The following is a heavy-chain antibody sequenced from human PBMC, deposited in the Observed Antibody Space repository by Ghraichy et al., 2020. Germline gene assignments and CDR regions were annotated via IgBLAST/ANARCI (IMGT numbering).Heavy chain of an antibody. CDR3: ASRCCSGGTCYFVY. J-gene: IGHJ4*02. CDR2: IRGDGGNT. D-gene: IGHD2-15*01. V-gene: IGHV3-74*01. CDR1: GITFSSYW. Sequence: GGSLRLSCAVSGITFSSYWMSWVRQAPGKGLVWVSRIRGDGGNTNYADSVKGRFTISRDNAKNTLYLQLNRLRAEDTAVYYCASRCCSGGTCYFVYWGKGNLVTVSS.